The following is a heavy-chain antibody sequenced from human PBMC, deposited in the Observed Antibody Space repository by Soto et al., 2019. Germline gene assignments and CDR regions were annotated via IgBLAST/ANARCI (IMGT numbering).Heavy chain of an antibody. CDR2: ISASNGNT. CDR1: GYTFTNYG. CDR3: ARSQSGDYEGCGY. J-gene: IGHJ4*02. V-gene: IGHV1-18*01. D-gene: IGHD4-17*01. Sequence: QVQLVQSGAEVTKPGASVKVSCKASGYTFTNYGINWVRQAPGQGLEWMGWISASNGNTNYAQRVQGRVTMTTDTSTSTAYMELRSLRSDDTAVYYCARSQSGDYEGCGYWGQGTLVTVSS.